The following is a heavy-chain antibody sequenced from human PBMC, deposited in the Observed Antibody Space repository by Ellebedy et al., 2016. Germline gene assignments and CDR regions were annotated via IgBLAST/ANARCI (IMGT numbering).Heavy chain of an antibody. D-gene: IGHD4-17*01. Sequence: GESLKISXVASGFDFTKAWMDWVRQAPGKGLKWVSGISRTDDSTYYADSVKGRFTISRDDPKSTLYLQMNNLRAEDTAVYYCAKDRDDAGDFVFDSWGQGTLVTVSS. J-gene: IGHJ4*02. V-gene: IGHV3-23*01. CDR1: GFDFTKAW. CDR2: ISRTDDST. CDR3: AKDRDDAGDFVFDS.